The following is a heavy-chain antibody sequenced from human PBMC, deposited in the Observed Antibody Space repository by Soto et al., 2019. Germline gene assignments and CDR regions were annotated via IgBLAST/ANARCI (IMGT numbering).Heavy chain of an antibody. CDR2: IYYSGST. V-gene: IGHV4-39*02. J-gene: IGHJ3*02. D-gene: IGHD3-22*01. Sequence: ESLSLTCTVSGGSISSSSYYWGWIRQPPGQGLEWIGSIYYSGSTYYNPSLKSRVTISVDTSKNQFSLKLSSVTAADTAVYYCARDPRMIVVSSGAFDIWGQGTMVTVSS. CDR3: ARDPRMIVVSSGAFDI. CDR1: GGSISSSSYY.